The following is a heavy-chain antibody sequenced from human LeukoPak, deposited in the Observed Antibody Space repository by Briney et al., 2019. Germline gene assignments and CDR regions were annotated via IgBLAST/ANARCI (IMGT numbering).Heavy chain of an antibody. Sequence: SETLSLTCAVYGGSFSGYYWSWIRQPPGKGLEWIGEINHSGSTNYNPSLKSRVTISVDTSKNQFSLKLSSVTAADTAVYYCATILLGYCSGGSCAGSWSDPWGQGTLVTVSS. D-gene: IGHD2-15*01. CDR3: ATILLGYCSGGSCAGSWSDP. CDR1: GGSFSGYY. J-gene: IGHJ5*02. CDR2: INHSGST. V-gene: IGHV4-34*01.